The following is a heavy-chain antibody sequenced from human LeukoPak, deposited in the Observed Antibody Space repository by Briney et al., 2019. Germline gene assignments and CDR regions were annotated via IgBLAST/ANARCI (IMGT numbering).Heavy chain of an antibody. V-gene: IGHV4-39*01. Sequence: PSETLSLTCTVPGGSISSSSYYWGWIRQPPGEGLEWIGSIYYRGSTYYNPSLKSRVTISVDTSKNQFSLKLSSVTAADTAVYSCAKLRYDSTGYPGGFDYWGQGTLVTVSS. J-gene: IGHJ4*02. D-gene: IGHD3-22*01. CDR1: GGSISSSSYY. CDR3: AKLRYDSTGYPGGFDY. CDR2: IYYRGST.